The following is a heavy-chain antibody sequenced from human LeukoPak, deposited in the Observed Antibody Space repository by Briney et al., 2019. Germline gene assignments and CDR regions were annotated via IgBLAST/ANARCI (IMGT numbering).Heavy chain of an antibody. CDR3: ARDTIAADGDIDY. D-gene: IGHD6-13*01. J-gene: IGHJ4*02. CDR2: ISSDGSRT. Sequence: GGSLRLSCAASGFTFGPYWMHWVRQAPGQGLGWVSLISSDGSRTIYADSVKGRFTISRDNAKNTLYLQMNSLRVEDTAVYYCARDTIAADGDIDYWGQGALVTVSS. V-gene: IGHV3-74*01. CDR1: GFTFGPYW.